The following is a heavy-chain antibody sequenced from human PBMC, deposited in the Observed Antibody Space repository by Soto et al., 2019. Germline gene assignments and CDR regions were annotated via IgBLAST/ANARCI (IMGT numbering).Heavy chain of an antibody. V-gene: IGHV4-59*01. CDR1: GCSISSYY. CDR3: AREYSSSFALSYWFDP. CDR2: IYYSGST. Sequence: PSETLSLTCTVSGCSISSYYWSWIRQPPGKGLEWIGYIYYSGSTNYNPSLKSRVTISVDTSKNQFSLKLSSVTAADTAVYYCAREYSSSFALSYWFDPWGQGTLVTVSS. D-gene: IGHD6-6*01. J-gene: IGHJ5*02.